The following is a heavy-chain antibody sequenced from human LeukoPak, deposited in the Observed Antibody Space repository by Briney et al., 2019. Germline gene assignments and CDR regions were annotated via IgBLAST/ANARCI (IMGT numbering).Heavy chain of an antibody. CDR1: GFTFSSYW. D-gene: IGHD4-11*01. V-gene: IGHV3-74*01. J-gene: IGHJ5*02. CDR3: ARDNSPGWFDP. Sequence: TGGSLRLSCAASGFTFSSYWMHWVRQAPGKGLVWVSRIKSDGSSTSYADSVKGRFTISRDNAKNTLYLQMNSLRAEDTAIYYCARDNSPGWFDPWGQGTLVTVSS. CDR2: IKSDGSST.